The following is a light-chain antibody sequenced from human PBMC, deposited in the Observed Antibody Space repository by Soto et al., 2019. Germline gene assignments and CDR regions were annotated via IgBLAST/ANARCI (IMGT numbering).Light chain of an antibody. CDR2: DAS. Sequence: DIPMTQSPSTVSASVGDRVTITCQASHSVNTWLAWYQQKPGRAPVLLIHDASRLENGVPSRFSGSGSGTEFSLTINSLQPEDFATYYCQVYDSHSVAFGQGTRVEIK. CDR1: HSVNTW. CDR3: QVYDSHSVA. J-gene: IGKJ2*01. V-gene: IGKV1-5*01.